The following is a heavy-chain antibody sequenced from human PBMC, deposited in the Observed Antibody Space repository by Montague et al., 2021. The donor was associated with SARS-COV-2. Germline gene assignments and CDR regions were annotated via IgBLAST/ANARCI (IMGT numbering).Heavy chain of an antibody. CDR2: ITVSGDGT. J-gene: IGHJ1*01. CDR3: AKEQVYSGSYFAD. D-gene: IGHD1-26*01. Sequence: SLRLSCAASGFTFSSYAMSWVRQAPGKGLEWVSAITVSGDGTYYAGSVKGRFTISKDTFKNMLYLQMNSLRAEDTAVYYCAKEQVYSGSYFADWGQGTLVTVSS. V-gene: IGHV3-23*01. CDR1: GFTFSSYA.